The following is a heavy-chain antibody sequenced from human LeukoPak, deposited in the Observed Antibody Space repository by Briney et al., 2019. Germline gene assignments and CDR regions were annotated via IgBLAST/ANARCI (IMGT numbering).Heavy chain of an antibody. J-gene: IGHJ2*01. V-gene: IGHV3-53*01. Sequence: GGSLRLSCAASGFTVSSNYMSWVRQAPGKGPEWVLVIFSGGFTSYADSVKGRFTISRDNSKNTLYLQMNTLRAEDTAVYYCARLGTWYFDLWGRGTLVTVSS. CDR2: IFSGGFT. CDR1: GFTVSSNY. CDR3: ARLGTWYFDL. D-gene: IGHD1-14*01.